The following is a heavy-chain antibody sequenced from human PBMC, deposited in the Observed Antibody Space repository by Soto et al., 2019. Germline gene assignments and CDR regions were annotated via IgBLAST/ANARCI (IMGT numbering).Heavy chain of an antibody. Sequence: SETLSLTCTVSGGSISSYYWSWIRQPPGKGLEWIGYIYYSGSTNYNPSLKSRVTISVDTSKNQFSLKLSSVTAADTAVYYCARLSTVTYDANTYFDYWGQGTLVTVSS. J-gene: IGHJ4*02. V-gene: IGHV4-59*08. CDR3: ARLSTVTYDANTYFDY. CDR2: IYYSGST. CDR1: GGSISSYY. D-gene: IGHD4-17*01.